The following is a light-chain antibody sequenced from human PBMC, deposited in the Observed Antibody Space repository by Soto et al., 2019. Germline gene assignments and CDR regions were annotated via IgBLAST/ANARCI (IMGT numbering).Light chain of an antibody. CDR3: VLYMGSGLWV. CDR2: STN. V-gene: IGLV8-61*01. Sequence: QTVVTQEPSFSVSPGGTVTLTCGLSSGSVSTSYYPSWYQQTPGQAPRTLIYSTNTRSSGVPDRFSGSILGNKAALTITGDQADDESDYYCVLYMGSGLWVFGGGTKLTVL. CDR1: SGSVSTSYY. J-gene: IGLJ3*02.